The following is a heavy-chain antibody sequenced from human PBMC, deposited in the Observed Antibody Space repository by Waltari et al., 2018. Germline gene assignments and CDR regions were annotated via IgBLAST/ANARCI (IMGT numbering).Heavy chain of an antibody. J-gene: IGHJ4*02. D-gene: IGHD2-15*01. V-gene: IGHV4-34*01. CDR1: GGSFSGYY. Sequence: QVQLQQWGAGLLKPSETLSLTCAVYGGSFSGYYWGWIRQPPGKGREWIGEINHSGSTNYNPSLKSRGTISGDPAKSQFSLKLSSVTAADTAVYYCARGPRILLLWGQGTLVTVSS. CDR3: ARGPRILLL. CDR2: INHSGST.